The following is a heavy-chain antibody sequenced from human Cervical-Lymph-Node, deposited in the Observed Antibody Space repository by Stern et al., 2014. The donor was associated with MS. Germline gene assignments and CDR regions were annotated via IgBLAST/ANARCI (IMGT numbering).Heavy chain of an antibody. Sequence: QLQLQESGPGLVKPSETLSLTCTVSGGSISSYYWSWIRQPAGGGLEWIGHIYTSGNTNYSPSLKSRVTMSVDTSKNQFSLKLSFVTAADTAVYYCARVTYCGGDCYSEDYWGQGTLVTVSS. V-gene: IGHV4-4*07. J-gene: IGHJ4*02. CDR2: IYTSGNT. CDR1: GGSISSYY. CDR3: ARVTYCGGDCYSEDY. D-gene: IGHD2-21*02.